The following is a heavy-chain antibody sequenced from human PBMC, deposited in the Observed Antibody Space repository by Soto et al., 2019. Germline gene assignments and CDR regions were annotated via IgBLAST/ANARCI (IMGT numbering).Heavy chain of an antibody. CDR2: ISGSGFST. V-gene: IGHV3-23*01. J-gene: IGHJ4*02. Sequence: EVQLLESGGGLVQPGGSLRLSCAASGFTFSSYAMSWVRQAPGKGLEWVSAISGSGFSTYYADSVKGRFTVTRDTSKNTLVLQMNSLRADDTAVYYFAKDPGYSPSDYFDYWGQGSLCTVSS. D-gene: IGHD2-15*01. CDR3: AKDPGYSPSDYFDY. CDR1: GFTFSSYA.